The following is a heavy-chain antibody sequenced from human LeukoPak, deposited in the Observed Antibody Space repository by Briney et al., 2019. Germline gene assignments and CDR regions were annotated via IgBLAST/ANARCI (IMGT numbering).Heavy chain of an antibody. J-gene: IGHJ4*02. CDR1: GFTFSSYS. CDR2: ISSSSSTI. V-gene: IGHV3-48*01. D-gene: IGHD6-6*01. CDR3: ARDKSSSF. Sequence: GGSLRLSCAASGFTFSSYSMNWVRQAPGKGLEWVSYISSSSSTIYYADSVKGRFTISRDNAKNSLYLQMDSLRAEDTAVYYCARDKSSSFWGQGTLVTVSS.